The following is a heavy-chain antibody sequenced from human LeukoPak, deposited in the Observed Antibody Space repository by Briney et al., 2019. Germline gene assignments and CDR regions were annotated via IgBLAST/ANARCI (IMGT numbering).Heavy chain of an antibody. V-gene: IGHV1-8*02. CDR1: GYTFTSYY. J-gene: IGHJ5*02. CDR3: ARGFGHTLNH. CDR2: INPNSGNT. D-gene: IGHD3-10*01. Sequence: ASVKVSCKASGYTFTSYYMHWVRQAPGQGLEWMGIINPNSGNTGYAQKFQGRVTMTRNTSISTAYMELSSLRSEDTAVYYCARGFGHTLNHWGQGTLVTVSS.